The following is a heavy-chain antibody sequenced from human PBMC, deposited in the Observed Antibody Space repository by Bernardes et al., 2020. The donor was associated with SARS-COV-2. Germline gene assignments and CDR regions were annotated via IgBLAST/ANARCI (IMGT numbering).Heavy chain of an antibody. J-gene: IGHJ5*01. CDR2: IWHDGSRE. CDR3: ATEDGEWLES. Sequence: GGSLRLSCAASGFTFRDDTMHWVRQAPGKGLEWVAVIWHDGSREYYVDSVKGRFAISRDNSNNTLYLQMNNLRVEDTALYRCATEDGEWLESWGQGTLVTVSS. D-gene: IGHD4-17*01. CDR1: GFTFRDDT. V-gene: IGHV3-33*01.